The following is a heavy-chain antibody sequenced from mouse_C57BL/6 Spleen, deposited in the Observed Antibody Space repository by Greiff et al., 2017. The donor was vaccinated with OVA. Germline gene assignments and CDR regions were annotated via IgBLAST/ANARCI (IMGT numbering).Heavy chain of an antibody. CDR1: GFNFKDYY. D-gene: IGHD2-12*01. CDR2: IDPEDGDT. Sequence: EVQLQQPGAELVKPGASVKLSCTASGFNFKDYYIHWVKQRTEQGLEWIGRIDPEDGDTKYAAKFQGKATLTADKSSSTAYLQLSSLTSEDTAVYYCARERATIVAAYSLDDWGKGTTVTVSS. CDR3: ARERATIVAAYSLDD. J-gene: IGHJ1*03. V-gene: IGHV14-2*01.